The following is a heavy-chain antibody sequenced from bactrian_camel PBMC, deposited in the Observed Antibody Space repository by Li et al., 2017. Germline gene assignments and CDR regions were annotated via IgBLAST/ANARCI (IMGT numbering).Heavy chain of an antibody. CDR2: ISGDGTT. J-gene: IGHJ4*01. CDR1: GRSFGASV. D-gene: IGHD6*01. CDR3: AEGRGSRGEHCYSLNY. V-gene: IGHV3S55*01. Sequence: HVQLVESGGDSVQTGGSLTLSCTASGRSFGASVMAWYRQAPGAACELVSTISGDGTTYYLGSVKGRFAASRDNAKNTMYLQMNSLKPEDTATYYCAEGRGSRGEHCYSLNYWGQGTQVTVS.